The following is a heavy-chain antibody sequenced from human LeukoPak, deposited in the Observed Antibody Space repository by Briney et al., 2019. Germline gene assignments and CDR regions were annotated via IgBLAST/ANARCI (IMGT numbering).Heavy chain of an antibody. CDR2: ISGRANSA. CDR1: GFTFSTYA. V-gene: IGHV3-23*01. J-gene: IGHJ4*02. CDR3: AKDMVWAHYYFDY. D-gene: IGHD2-8*01. Sequence: GGSLRPSCAASGFTFSTYAISWVRQAPGKGLEWLSVISGRANSAYYADSVKGRFTISRDNSQNTVSLQMNSLRAEDTAVYFCAKDMVWAHYYFDYWGQGTVVTVSS.